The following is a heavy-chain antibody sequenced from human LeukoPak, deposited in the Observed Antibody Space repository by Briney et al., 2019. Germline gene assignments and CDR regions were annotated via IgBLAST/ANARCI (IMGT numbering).Heavy chain of an antibody. CDR3: ARHVPPNYDFWSGYYTEMFEP. J-gene: IGHJ5*02. D-gene: IGHD3-3*01. CDR2: IYYSGST. CDR1: GGSISIYY. V-gene: IGHV4-59*08. Sequence: KPSETLSLTCTVSGGSISIYYWSWIRQPPGKGLEWIGYIYYSGSTNYNPSLKSRVTISVDTSKNQFSLKLSSVTAADTAVYYCARHVPPNYDFWSGYYTEMFEPWGQGTLSPSPQ.